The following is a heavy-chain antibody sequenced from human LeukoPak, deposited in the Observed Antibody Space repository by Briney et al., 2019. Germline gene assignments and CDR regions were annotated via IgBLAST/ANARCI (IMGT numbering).Heavy chain of an antibody. D-gene: IGHD3-10*01. J-gene: IGHJ4*02. CDR3: ARDFGGDYYGSGSYSDY. V-gene: IGHV3-66*01. CDR1: GFTVSSNY. CDR2: IYSGGST. Sequence: PGGSLRLSCAASGFTVSSNYMSWVRQAPGKGLEWVSVIYSGGSTYYADSVKGRFTISRDNSKNTLYLQMNSLRAEDTAVYYCARDFGGDYYGSGSYSDYWGQGTLVTVSS.